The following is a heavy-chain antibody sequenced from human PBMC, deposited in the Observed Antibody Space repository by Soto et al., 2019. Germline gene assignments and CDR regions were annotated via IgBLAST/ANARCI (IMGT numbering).Heavy chain of an antibody. Sequence: ASVKVSCKASGYTFTSYAMHWVRQAPGQRLEWMGGINAGNGDTKYAQKFQGRVTITEDTSTDTAYMELSSLRSEDTAVYYCATAPTVTTLGGNYMDVWGKGTTVTVSS. CDR1: GYTFTSYA. D-gene: IGHD4-17*01. J-gene: IGHJ6*03. CDR3: ATAPTVTTLGGNYMDV. V-gene: IGHV1-3*01. CDR2: INAGNGDT.